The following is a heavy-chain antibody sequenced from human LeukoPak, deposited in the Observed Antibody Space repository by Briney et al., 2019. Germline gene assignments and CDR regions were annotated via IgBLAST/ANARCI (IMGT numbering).Heavy chain of an antibody. Sequence: PGGSLRLSCAASGFTVSSNYMSWVRQVPGTGLEWVSVIYNTGDVYYGDSVKGRFTISRDNSRNTLYLEMNSLRVEDTALYYCARGPRYFDYWGQGTLVTVSS. CDR3: ARGPRYFDY. CDR1: GFTVSSNY. J-gene: IGHJ4*02. CDR2: IYNTGDV. V-gene: IGHV3-53*01.